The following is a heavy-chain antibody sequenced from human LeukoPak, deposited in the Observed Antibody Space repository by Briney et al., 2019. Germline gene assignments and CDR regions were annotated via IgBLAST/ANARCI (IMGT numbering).Heavy chain of an antibody. CDR1: GGSFSGYY. CDR3: ARAATLDY. V-gene: IGHV4-34*01. D-gene: IGHD1-26*01. CDR2: INHSGST. Sequence: SETLSLTCAVYGGSFSGYYWSWIRQPLGKGLEWIGEINHSGSTNYNPSLKSRVTISADTSKNQFSLKLSSVTAADTAVYYCARAATLDYWGQGTLVTVSS. J-gene: IGHJ4*02.